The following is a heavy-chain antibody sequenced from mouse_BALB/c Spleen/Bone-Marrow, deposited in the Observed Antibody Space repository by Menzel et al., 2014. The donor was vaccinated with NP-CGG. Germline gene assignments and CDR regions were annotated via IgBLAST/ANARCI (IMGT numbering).Heavy chain of an antibody. Sequence: QVQLKQSGAELAKPGASVKMSCKASGYTFXNYWMHWIKQRPGQGLEWIGYINPSTGYTEYNQKFKDKATLTADKSSSTAYMQLSSLTSEDSAVYYCARKGYGNYHYYAMDYWGQGTSVTVSS. J-gene: IGHJ4*01. CDR1: GYTFXNYW. D-gene: IGHD2-1*01. V-gene: IGHV1-7*01. CDR2: INPSTGYT. CDR3: ARKGYGNYHYYAMDY.